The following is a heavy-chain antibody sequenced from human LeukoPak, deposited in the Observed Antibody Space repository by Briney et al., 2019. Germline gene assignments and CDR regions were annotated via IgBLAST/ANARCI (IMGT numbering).Heavy chain of an antibody. CDR3: ASDTRGSLAGYPHIEFDY. J-gene: IGHJ4*02. D-gene: IGHD3-9*01. CDR2: ISPYNGNT. V-gene: IGHV1-18*01. CDR1: GYTFTSYG. Sequence: GASVKVSCKASGYTFTSYGISWVRQAPGQGLEWMGWISPYNGNTNYAQKFQGRVTMTTDTSTSTAYMELSRLRSDDTAVYYCASDTRGSLAGYPHIEFDYWGQGTLVTVS.